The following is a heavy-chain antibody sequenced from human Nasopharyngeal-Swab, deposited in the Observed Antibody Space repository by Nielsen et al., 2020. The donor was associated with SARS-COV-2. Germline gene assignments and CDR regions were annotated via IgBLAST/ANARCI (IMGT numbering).Heavy chain of an antibody. CDR3: AKDLGVESPLWFDY. V-gene: IGHV3-48*04. CDR2: VTGSGNTI. D-gene: IGHD4-23*01. J-gene: IGHJ4*02. CDR1: GFTFSSYS. Sequence: GGSLRLSCSTSGFTFSSYSMNWVRQAPGKGLEWVSYVTGSGNTIYYAASVKGRFTCSRDNAKNSLHLQMNSLRAEDTAIYYCAKDLGVESPLWFDYWGQGTLLTVSS.